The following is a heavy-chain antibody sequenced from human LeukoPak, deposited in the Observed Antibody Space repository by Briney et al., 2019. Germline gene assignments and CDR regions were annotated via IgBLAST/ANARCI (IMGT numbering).Heavy chain of an antibody. Sequence: GGSLRLSCAASGFTFSSHNMNWVRQAPGKGLEWVSYISSGSGTIYYADSVKGRFTISRDNAKNSLYLQMNSLRAEDTALYYCARDSNDYVWGTYPYYFDHWGQGTLVTVSS. CDR1: GFTFSSHN. CDR2: ISSGSGTI. J-gene: IGHJ4*02. CDR3: ARDSNDYVWGTYPYYFDH. V-gene: IGHV3-48*01. D-gene: IGHD3-16*01.